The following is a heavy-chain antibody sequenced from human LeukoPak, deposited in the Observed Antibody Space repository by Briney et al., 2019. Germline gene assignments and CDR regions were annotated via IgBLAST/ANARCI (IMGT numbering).Heavy chain of an antibody. D-gene: IGHD3-16*01. CDR1: GFTFDDYT. CDR2: ISWDGGST. J-gene: IGHJ6*02. V-gene: IGHV3-43*01. Sequence: PGGSLRLSCAASGFTFDDYTMHWVRQAPGKGLEWVSLISWDGGSTYYADSVKGRFTISRDNSKNSLYLQMSNLRAEDTAVYFCARGGGLDVWGQGATVTVSS. CDR3: ARGGGLDV.